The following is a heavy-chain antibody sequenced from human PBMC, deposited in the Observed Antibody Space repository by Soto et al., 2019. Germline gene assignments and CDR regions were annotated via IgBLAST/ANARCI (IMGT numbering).Heavy chain of an antibody. CDR1: GERCTSYW. D-gene: IGHD3-22*01. J-gene: IGHJ4*02. CDR3: ARHWAYYDSSGYYLDY. CDR2: IYPGDSDT. V-gene: IGHV5-51*01. Sequence: ESLKICFQCAGERCTSYWIGWVRQMPGKGLEWMGIIYPGDSDTRYSPSFQGQVTISADKSISTAYLQWSSLEASDTAMYYCARHWAYYDSSGYYLDYWGQGTLVTVSS.